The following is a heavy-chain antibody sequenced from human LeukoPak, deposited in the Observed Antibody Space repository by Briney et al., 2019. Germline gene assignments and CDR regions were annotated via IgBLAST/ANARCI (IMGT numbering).Heavy chain of an antibody. D-gene: IGHD3-22*01. J-gene: IGHJ4*02. V-gene: IGHV1-69*05. CDR1: GGTFSSYA. Sequence: GASVKVSCKASGGTFSSYAISWVRQAPGLGLEWMGRIIPIFGTANYAQKFQGRVTITTDESTSTAYMELSSLRSEDTAVYYCARGSTYYYDSSGYYFDYWGQGTLVTVSS. CDR2: IIPIFGTA. CDR3: ARGSTYYYDSSGYYFDY.